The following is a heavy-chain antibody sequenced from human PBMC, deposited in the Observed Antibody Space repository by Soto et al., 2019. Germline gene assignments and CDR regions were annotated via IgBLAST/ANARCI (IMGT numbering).Heavy chain of an antibody. CDR2: FYYSGST. CDR1: GGSISTSSYY. J-gene: IGHJ6*02. V-gene: IGHV4-39*01. CDR3: ARQGSSSSSEEYYYGMDV. Sequence: SETLSLTCTVSGGSISTSSYYWVWIRQPPGKGLEWIGSFYYSGSTYYNPSLKSRVTISVDTSKNQFSLKLSSVTAADTAVYHCARQGSSSSSEEYYYGMDVWGQGTTVTVSS. D-gene: IGHD6-6*01.